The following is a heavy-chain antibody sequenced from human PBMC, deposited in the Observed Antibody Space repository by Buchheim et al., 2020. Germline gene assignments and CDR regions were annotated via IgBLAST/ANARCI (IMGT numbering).Heavy chain of an antibody. J-gene: IGHJ6*02. CDR2: ISYDGSNK. CDR1: GFTFSSYG. CDR3: AKDHWVGYSSGWYGMDV. Sequence: VQLVESGGGVVRPGGSLRLSCAASGFTFSSYGMHWVRQAPGKGLEWVAVISYDGSNKYYADSVKGRFTISRDNSKNTLYLQMNSLRAEDTAVYYCAKDHWVGYSSGWYGMDVWGQGTT. D-gene: IGHD6-19*01. V-gene: IGHV3-30*18.